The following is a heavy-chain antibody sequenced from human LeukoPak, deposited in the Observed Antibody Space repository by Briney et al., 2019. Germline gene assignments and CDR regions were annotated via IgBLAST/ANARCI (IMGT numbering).Heavy chain of an antibody. CDR1: GFTFSSYG. J-gene: IGHJ6*02. CDR3: AREFDSSTDYGMDV. D-gene: IGHD6-13*01. V-gene: IGHV3-30*03. Sequence: GRSLRLSCAASGFTFSSYGMHWVRQAPGKGLEWVAVISYDGSNKYYADSVKGRFTISRDNSKNTLYLQMNSLRAEDTAVYYCAREFDSSTDYGMDVWGQGTTVTVSS. CDR2: ISYDGSNK.